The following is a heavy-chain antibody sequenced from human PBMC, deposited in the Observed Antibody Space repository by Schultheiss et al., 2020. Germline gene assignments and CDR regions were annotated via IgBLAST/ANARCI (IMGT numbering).Heavy chain of an antibody. CDR3: ARYIPYSSSWYVIDY. V-gene: IGHV2-70*11. D-gene: IGHD6-13*01. CDR1: GFSLSNARMG. J-gene: IGHJ4*02. CDR2: IDWDDDK. Sequence: SGPTLVKPTQTLTLTCTFSGFSLSNARMGVSWIRQPPGKALEWLARIDWDDDKYYSTSLKTRLTISKDTSKNQVVLTMTNMDPVDTATYYCARYIPYSSSWYVIDYWGQGTLVTVSS.